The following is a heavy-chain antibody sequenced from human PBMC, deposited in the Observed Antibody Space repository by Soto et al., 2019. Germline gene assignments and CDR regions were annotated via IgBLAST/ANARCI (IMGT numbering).Heavy chain of an antibody. J-gene: IGHJ5*01. D-gene: IGHD2-21*02. CDR3: ARRGDCIGDDCSRRWFNS. CDR1: GFSLSSNGVG. Sequence: QVTLKESGPTLVKTTQTLTLTCIFSGFSLSSNGVGVGWFREPPGKALEWLALIYWDDEKFYCPSLKTRLIITKGTSKKQVVLTMTNMDPVDTATYFCARRGDCIGDDCSRRWFNSWAQGALVTVSS. CDR2: IYWDDEK. V-gene: IGHV2-5*09.